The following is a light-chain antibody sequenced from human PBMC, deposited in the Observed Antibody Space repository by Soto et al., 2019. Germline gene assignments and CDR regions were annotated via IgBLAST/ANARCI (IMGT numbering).Light chain of an antibody. V-gene: IGLV2-14*03. CDR1: SSDVGGYNY. CDR3: SSYTTNNNRPTV. J-gene: IGLJ1*01. CDR2: DVS. Sequence: QWALTQPASVSGSPGQSITISCTGTSSDVGGYNYVSWYQHHPGKAPKLMIYDVSNRPSGVSNRFSGCKSGNAVSLTISGLQPEDEADYYCSSYTTNNNRPTVLGTRTNVTVL.